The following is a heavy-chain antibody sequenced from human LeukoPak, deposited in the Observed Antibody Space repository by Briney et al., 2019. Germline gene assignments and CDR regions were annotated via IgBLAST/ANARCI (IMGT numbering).Heavy chain of an antibody. CDR1: GFTFSSYA. D-gene: IGHD3-16*01. CDR2: IGAWVPGT. J-gene: IGHJ3*01. CDR3: AKGKINHDGAFDF. Sequence: GSLRLSCAASGFTFSSYAMSWVRQAPGRGLEWVSSIGAWVPGTSYADSVKGRFTISRDNSKKTVYLQMNSLRVEDTAVYYCAKGKINHDGAFDFWGQGTMVTVSS. V-gene: IGHV3-23*01.